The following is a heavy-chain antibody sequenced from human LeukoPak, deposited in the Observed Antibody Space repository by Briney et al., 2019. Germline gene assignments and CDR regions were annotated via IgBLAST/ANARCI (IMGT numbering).Heavy chain of an antibody. Sequence: SETLSLTCAVYGGSFSGYYWSWFRQPPGKGLEWIGEINHSGSTNYNPSLKSRVTISVDTSKNQFSLKLSSVTAADTAVYYCARLGNSSWFDPWGQGTLVTVSS. V-gene: IGHV4-34*01. CDR2: INHSGST. CDR1: GGSFSGYY. J-gene: IGHJ5*02. CDR3: ARLGNSSWFDP. D-gene: IGHD4-11*01.